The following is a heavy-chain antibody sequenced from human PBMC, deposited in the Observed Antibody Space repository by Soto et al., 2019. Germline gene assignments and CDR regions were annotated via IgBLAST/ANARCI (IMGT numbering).Heavy chain of an antibody. D-gene: IGHD2-2*01. J-gene: IGHJ3*02. CDR2: IYYSGST. CDR3: ARASIVVVPHQAFDI. Sequence: SETLSLTCTVSGASVSSSTYYWGWIRQPPGKGLEWIGYIYYSGSTYYNPSLKSRVTISVDTSKNQFSLKLSSVTAADTAVYYCARASIVVVPHQAFDIWGQGTMVTVSS. CDR1: GASVSSSTYY. V-gene: IGHV4-30-4*08.